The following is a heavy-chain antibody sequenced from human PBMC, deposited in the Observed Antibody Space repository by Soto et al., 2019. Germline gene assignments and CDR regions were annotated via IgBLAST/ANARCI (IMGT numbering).Heavy chain of an antibody. Sequence: SGPTLVNPTQTLALTCTFSGFSLRISGVGVGWIRQPPGKALEWLGFIYWDDDKYYSPSLKGRLTITKDTSQNLLFLTMSNMDPVDTASYFCAHRRADNSRLWNYGAFDVWGQGAMVTVSS. J-gene: IGHJ3*01. CDR3: AHRRADNSRLWNYGAFDV. D-gene: IGHD1-7*01. CDR2: IYWDDDK. V-gene: IGHV2-5*02. CDR1: GFSLRISGVG.